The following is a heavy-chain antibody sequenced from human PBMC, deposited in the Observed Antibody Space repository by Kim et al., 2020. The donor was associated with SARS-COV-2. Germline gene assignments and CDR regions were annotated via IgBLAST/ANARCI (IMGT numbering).Heavy chain of an antibody. J-gene: IGHJ6*02. V-gene: IGHV3-11*04. CDR1: GFTFSDYY. Sequence: GGSLRLSCAASGFTFSDYYMSWIRQAPGKGLEWVSYISSSGSTIYYADSVKGRFTISRDNAKNSLYLQMNSLRAEDTAVYYCARGRDIVATDPGYYGMDVWGQGTTVTVSS. CDR2: ISSSGSTI. D-gene: IGHD5-12*01. CDR3: ARGRDIVATDPGYYGMDV.